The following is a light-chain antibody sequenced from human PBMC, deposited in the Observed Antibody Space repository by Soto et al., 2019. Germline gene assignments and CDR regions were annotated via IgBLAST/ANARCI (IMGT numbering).Light chain of an antibody. V-gene: IGKV3-15*01. CDR2: GAS. J-gene: IGKJ1*01. CDR1: QSVSSN. Sequence: EIVMTQSPATLSVSPGERATLSCRASQSVSSNLAWYQQKPGQAPRLLIYGASTRATGIPARFSGSGSGTEFTLTISSLQSEDFAVYYCQQYGSSPRTFGQGTKVDNK. CDR3: QQYGSSPRT.